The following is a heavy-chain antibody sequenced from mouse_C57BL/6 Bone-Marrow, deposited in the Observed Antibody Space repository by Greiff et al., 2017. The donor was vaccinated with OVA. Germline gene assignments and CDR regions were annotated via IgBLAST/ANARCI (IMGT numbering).Heavy chain of an antibody. CDR3: TTYRY. J-gene: IGHJ2*01. Sequence: PLPHSFSYLLSPWSSVKLSCTSSGFNIKDDYMHWVKERPEQGLECIGWIDPENGDTEYASKFQGKATITADTSSKTVYLHLSSLTSEDTAVYYCTTYRYWGQGTTLTVSS. CDR2: IDPENGDT. V-gene: IGHV14-4*01. CDR1: GFNIKDDY.